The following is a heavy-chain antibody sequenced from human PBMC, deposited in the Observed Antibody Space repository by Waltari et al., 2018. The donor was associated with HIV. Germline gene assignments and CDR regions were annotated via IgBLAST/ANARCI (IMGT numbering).Heavy chain of an antibody. CDR3: ARLFCTYDVCSQYFYYYYGMDV. CDR1: GDSISSSSYY. V-gene: IGHV4-39*01. CDR2: IYYSGST. J-gene: IGHJ6*02. Sequence: QLQLQQSGPGLVKPSETLSLTCTVSGDSISSSSYYWGWIRQPPGKGLEWIGSIYYSGSTYYNPSLERRVSISVDTSKNQFSLKLSSVTAADTAVYYCARLFCTYDVCSQYFYYYYGMDVWGQGTTVTVSS. D-gene: IGHD3-16*01.